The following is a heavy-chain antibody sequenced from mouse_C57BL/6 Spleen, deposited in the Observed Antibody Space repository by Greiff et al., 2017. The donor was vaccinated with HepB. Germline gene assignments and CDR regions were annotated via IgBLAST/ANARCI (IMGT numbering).Heavy chain of an antibody. CDR3: ARSYYSNYEFAY. D-gene: IGHD2-5*01. Sequence: QVQLQQPGAELVKPGASVKLSCKASGYTFTSYWMHWVKQRPGRGLEWIGRIDPNSGGTKYNEKFKSKATLTVDKPSITAYMQLSSLTSEDSAVYYCARSYYSNYEFAYWGQGTLVTVSA. J-gene: IGHJ3*01. CDR2: IDPNSGGT. CDR1: GYTFTSYW. V-gene: IGHV1-72*01.